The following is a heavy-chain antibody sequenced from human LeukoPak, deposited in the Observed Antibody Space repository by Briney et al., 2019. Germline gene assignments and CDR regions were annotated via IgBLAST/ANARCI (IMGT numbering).Heavy chain of an antibody. D-gene: IGHD4-17*01. CDR3: AKDNYGGIFAS. V-gene: IGHV3-23*01. Sequence: GGPLRLSCGASGFTFRAYGMRWVRQAPGKGLEGVSHISDTVRVSWYAHSVKGRFIISRASSRDPVYLQMCSLRPQATPLIHCAKDNYGGIFASWGQGTLVTVSS. J-gene: IGHJ4*02. CDR2: ISDTVRVS. CDR1: GFTFRAYG.